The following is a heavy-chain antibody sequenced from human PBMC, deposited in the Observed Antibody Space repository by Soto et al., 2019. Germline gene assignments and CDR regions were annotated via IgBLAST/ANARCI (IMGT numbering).Heavy chain of an antibody. J-gene: IGHJ6*02. CDR3: AKAVGSSSTGYYYGMDV. CDR2: ISYDGSNK. CDR1: GFTFSSYG. D-gene: IGHD6-6*01. V-gene: IGHV3-30*18. Sequence: PGGSLRLSCAAPGFTFSSYGMHWVRQAPGKGLEWVAVISYDGSNKYYADSVKGRFTISRDNSKNTLYLQMNSLRAEDTAVYYCAKAVGSSSTGYYYGMDVWGQGTTVTV.